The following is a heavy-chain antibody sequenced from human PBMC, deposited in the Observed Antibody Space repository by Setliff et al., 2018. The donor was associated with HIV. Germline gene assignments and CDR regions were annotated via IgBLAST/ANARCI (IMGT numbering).Heavy chain of an antibody. CDR1: GGSISTSSYY. V-gene: IGHV4-39*07. Sequence: PSETLSLTCAVSGGSISTSSYYWGWIRQPPGKGLEWIGSIYHSGSTYYNPSLKSRVTISVDTSKNQFSLKLSSVTAADTAVFYCARGPQWELLPYFDYWGQGTLVTVSS. CDR2: IYHSGST. CDR3: ARGPQWELLPYFDY. J-gene: IGHJ4*02. D-gene: IGHD1-26*01.